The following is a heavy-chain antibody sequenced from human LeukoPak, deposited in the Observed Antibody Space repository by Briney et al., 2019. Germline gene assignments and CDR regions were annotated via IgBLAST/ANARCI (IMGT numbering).Heavy chain of an antibody. J-gene: IGHJ4*02. CDR2: ITSSSTYT. CDR3: AKDRGSILYSSSWFDY. D-gene: IGHD6-13*01. V-gene: IGHV3-21*04. Sequence: GGSLRLSCAASGFSFSSYNMNWVRQTPGKGLEWVSSITSSSTYTFYADSVKGRFTISRDNARNSLYLQMNSLRAEDMALYYCAKDRGSILYSSSWFDYWGQGTLVTVSS. CDR1: GFSFSSYN.